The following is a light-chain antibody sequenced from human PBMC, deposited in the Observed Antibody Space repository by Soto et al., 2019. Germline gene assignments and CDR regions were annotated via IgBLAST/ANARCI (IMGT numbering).Light chain of an antibody. Sequence: QSALTQPASVSGSPGQSIAISCTGSGSDVGGYNYVSWYQQHPGKAPKLIIYGVTSRPSGVPDRFSGSKSGNTASLTISGLQAEDGADYYCSAYAGSNNFVFGSGTKAPS. CDR1: GSDVGGYNY. CDR2: GVT. CDR3: SAYAGSNNFV. V-gene: IGLV2-8*01. J-gene: IGLJ1*01.